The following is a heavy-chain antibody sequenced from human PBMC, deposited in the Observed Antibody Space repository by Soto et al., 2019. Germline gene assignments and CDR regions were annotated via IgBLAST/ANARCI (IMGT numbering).Heavy chain of an antibody. D-gene: IGHD2-2*01. V-gene: IGHV1-69*01. J-gene: IGHJ2*01. CDR2: IIPIFGTA. CDR1: GGTFSSYA. Sequence: QVQLVQSGAEVKKPGSSVKVSCKASGGTFSSYAISWVRQAPGQGLEWMGGIIPIFGTANYAQKFQGRVTITADESTSTAYMELSSLRSEDTAVYYCARLRGGSGIVVVPAARSYWYFDLWGRGTLVTVSS. CDR3: ARLRGGSGIVVVPAARSYWYFDL.